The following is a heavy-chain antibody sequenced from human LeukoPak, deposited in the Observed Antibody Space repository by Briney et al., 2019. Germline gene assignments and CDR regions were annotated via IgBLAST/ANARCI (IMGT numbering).Heavy chain of an antibody. Sequence: SETLSLTCTVSGGSISSSSYYWGWIRQPPGKGLEWIGSIYYSGSTYYNPSLKSRVTISVDTSKNQFSLKLSSVTAADTAVYYCARDGDVEMATPFDPWGQGTLVTVSS. CDR2: IYYSGST. CDR3: ARDGDVEMATPFDP. CDR1: GGSISSSSYY. V-gene: IGHV4-39*07. D-gene: IGHD5-24*01. J-gene: IGHJ5*02.